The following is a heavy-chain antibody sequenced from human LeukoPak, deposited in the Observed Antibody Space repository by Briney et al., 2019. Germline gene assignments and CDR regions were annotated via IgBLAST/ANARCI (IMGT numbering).Heavy chain of an antibody. CDR3: ARRKAATLGMDV. J-gene: IGHJ6*02. V-gene: IGHV6-1*01. Sequence: SQTLTLTCAISGFSVTSNSATWICIAQSPSLDLVSLGRTYYRSKWYNDYAVATKGRITINPDTSKNQSSLQLNSVTPEDTAVYYCARRKAATLGMDVWGQGPTVTVSS. CDR1: GFSVTSNSAT. D-gene: IGHD6-13*01. CDR2: TYYRSKWYN.